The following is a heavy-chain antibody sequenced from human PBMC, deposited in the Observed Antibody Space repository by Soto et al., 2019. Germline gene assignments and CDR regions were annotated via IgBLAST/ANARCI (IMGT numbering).Heavy chain of an antibody. Sequence: QVQLVQSGAEVKNSGASVKVSCKASGYTFTSYGFSWVRQAPGQGLEWMGWISASNGNTNYAQKLRGRVNMTTDTSTGTAYMELRSLRSDDTDTYYCARDSVRYCRDGVCYQGYFSFAMDVWGQGTTVTVS. CDR3: ARDSVRYCRDGVCYQGYFSFAMDV. V-gene: IGHV1-18*01. J-gene: IGHJ6*02. D-gene: IGHD2-8*01. CDR1: GYTFTSYG. CDR2: ISASNGNT.